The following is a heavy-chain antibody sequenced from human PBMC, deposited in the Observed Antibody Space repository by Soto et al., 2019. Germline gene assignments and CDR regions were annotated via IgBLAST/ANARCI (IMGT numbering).Heavy chain of an antibody. J-gene: IGHJ4*02. D-gene: IGHD3-22*01. V-gene: IGHV3-23*01. CDR3: AKSRYADSSGDYYDF. CDR2: IGGRGTSS. Sequence: GSLRLSCAASGFTFSNYAMSWVRQAPGKGLEWVSGIGGRGTSSYYADSVKGRFAISRDNSYNTLFLQLHSLRAEGTAVYYCAKSRYADSSGDYYDFWGQGTRVTVSS. CDR1: GFTFSNYA.